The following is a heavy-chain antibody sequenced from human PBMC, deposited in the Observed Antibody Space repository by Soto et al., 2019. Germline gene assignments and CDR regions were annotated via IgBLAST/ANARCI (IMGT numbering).Heavy chain of an antibody. V-gene: IGHV3-33*01. CDR1: GLTFSSYG. D-gene: IGHD2-15*01. CDR2: IWYEGSNK. CDR3: ARDGYCSGGSCYSVPVFDY. Sequence: GSLRLSCAASGLTFSSYGRHWVRQAPGKELEWVAVIWYEGSNKYYADSVKGRFTISRDNSKNTLYLQMNSLRAEDTAVYYCARDGYCSGGSCYSVPVFDYWGQGTLVTVSS. J-gene: IGHJ4*02.